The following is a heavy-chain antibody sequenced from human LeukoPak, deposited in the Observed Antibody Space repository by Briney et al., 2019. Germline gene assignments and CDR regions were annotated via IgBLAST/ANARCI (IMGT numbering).Heavy chain of an antibody. Sequence: ASVKVSCKASVYTFTSYDINWVRPTTRQGLEWMGWMNPKSGNTGYAQKFQGRVTMTRNTSISTAYMELSSLRSEDTAVYYCARTYYDILTGYLGFDLWGQGTLVTVSA. CDR1: VYTFTSYD. D-gene: IGHD3-9*01. V-gene: IGHV1-8*01. CDR3: ARTYYDILTGYLGFDL. CDR2: MNPKSGNT. J-gene: IGHJ5*02.